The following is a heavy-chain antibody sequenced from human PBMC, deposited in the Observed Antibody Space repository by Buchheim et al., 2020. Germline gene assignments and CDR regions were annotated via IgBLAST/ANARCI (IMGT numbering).Heavy chain of an antibody. CDR3: ARDNYYYGMDV. J-gene: IGHJ6*02. Sequence: EVQLVESGGGLVQPGGSLRLSCAASGFTFSSYLMSWVRQAPGKGLEWVANIKQDGSEKYYVDSVKARLTISRHNAKNSPYLQMNSLRAEDTAVYYCARDNYYYGMDVWGQGTT. CDR2: IKQDGSEK. CDR1: GFTFSSYL. V-gene: IGHV3-7*01.